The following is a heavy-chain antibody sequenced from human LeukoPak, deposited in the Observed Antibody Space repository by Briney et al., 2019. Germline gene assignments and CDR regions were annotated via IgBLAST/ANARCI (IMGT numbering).Heavy chain of an antibody. D-gene: IGHD6-19*01. J-gene: IGHJ4*02. Sequence: PSETLSLTCTVSGGSTSSSYWSWIRQPPGKGLEWIGYIYYSGSTNYNPSLKSRVTISVDTSKNQFSLKLSSVTAADTAVYYCARAADRQWLVPFDYWGQGTLVTVSS. V-gene: IGHV4-59*01. CDR2: IYYSGST. CDR3: ARAADRQWLVPFDY. CDR1: GGSTSSSY.